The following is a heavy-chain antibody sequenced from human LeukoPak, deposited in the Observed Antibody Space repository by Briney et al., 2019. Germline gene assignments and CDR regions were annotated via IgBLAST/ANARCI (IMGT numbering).Heavy chain of an antibody. J-gene: IGHJ4*02. CDR1: GFSFSSYD. CDR2: IKGDGSEK. Sequence: PGKSLRLSCAASGFSFSSYDMNWVRQAPGKGLEWVADIKGDGSEKYYVESMKGRFTISRDNVKNSLYLQINSLRAEDTAVYYCARDSFETDIDYWGQGTLVTVSS. V-gene: IGHV3-7*01. D-gene: IGHD1-14*01. CDR3: ARDSFETDIDY.